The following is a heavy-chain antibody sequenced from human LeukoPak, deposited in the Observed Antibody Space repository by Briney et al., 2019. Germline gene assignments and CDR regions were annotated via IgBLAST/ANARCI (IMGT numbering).Heavy chain of an antibody. CDR1: GYTFTSYY. V-gene: IGHV1-46*01. Sequence: ASVKVSCKASGYTFTSYYMHWVRQAPGQGLEWMGIINPSGGSTSYAQKLQGRVTMTTDTSTSTAYMELRSLRSDDTAVYYCARRVVGATNAFDIWGQGTMVTVSS. D-gene: IGHD1-26*01. CDR3: ARRVVGATNAFDI. CDR2: INPSGGST. J-gene: IGHJ3*02.